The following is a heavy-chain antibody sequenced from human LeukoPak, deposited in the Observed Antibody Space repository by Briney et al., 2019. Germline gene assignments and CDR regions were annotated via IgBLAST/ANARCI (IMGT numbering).Heavy chain of an antibody. V-gene: IGHV1-69*05. Sequence: SVKVSCKGSGGTFSSYGISWVRQGPGQGVERRGGIIPIFGTAKYAQKVQGRVTIKTDESKRRAYMELRSLRSDDTAVYYCARAVPGDAFDIWGQGTMVTVSS. CDR2: IIPIFGTA. J-gene: IGHJ3*02. CDR3: ARAVPGDAFDI. CDR1: GGTFSSYG. D-gene: IGHD1-14*01.